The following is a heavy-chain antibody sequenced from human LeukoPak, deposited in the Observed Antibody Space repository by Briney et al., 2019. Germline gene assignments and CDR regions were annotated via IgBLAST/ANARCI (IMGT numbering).Heavy chain of an antibody. CDR3: ARGSGYYYNY. D-gene: IGHD3-22*01. CDR2: ISSGSSTI. J-gene: IGHJ4*02. V-gene: IGHV3-48*04. Sequence: PGGSLGLSCAASGFTLSSSNTHWVRQAPGKGLEWVSYISSGSSTICYAASVKGRFTISRDNAKSALYLQMNRLSAEDTAVYYCARGSGYYYNYWGQGTLVTVSS. CDR1: GFTLSSSN.